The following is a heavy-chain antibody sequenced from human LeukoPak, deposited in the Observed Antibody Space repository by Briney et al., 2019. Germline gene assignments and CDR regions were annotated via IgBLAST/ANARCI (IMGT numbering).Heavy chain of an antibody. CDR1: GFTFANYA. CDR3: ARVLGSGSQPYDY. CDR2: ISGSGRTT. D-gene: IGHD3-10*01. V-gene: IGHV3-23*01. Sequence: GGSLRLSCAASGFTFANYALNWVRQAPGKGLKWVSAISGSGRTTYYADSVKGRFTVSRDNFKDTLYLQMSSLRTDDTAVYPCARVLGSGSQPYDYWGRGTLVTVSS. J-gene: IGHJ4*02.